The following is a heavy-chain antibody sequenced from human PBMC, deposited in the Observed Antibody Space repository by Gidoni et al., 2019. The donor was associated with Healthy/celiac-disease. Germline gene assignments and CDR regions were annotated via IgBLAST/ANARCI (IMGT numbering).Heavy chain of an antibody. CDR1: GGTLTSYA. J-gene: IGHJ1*01. CDR2: IIPIFGTA. V-gene: IGHV1-69*14. Sequence: QVQLVQSGAEVKKPGSSVKVPCKASGGTLTSYAISWVLQAPGQGLEWMGGIIPIFGTANYAQKFQGRVTITADKSTSTAYMELSSLRSEDTAVYYCARAQDDYIWGSYRSEYFQHWGQGTLVTVSS. CDR3: ARAQDDYIWGSYRSEYFQH. D-gene: IGHD3-16*02.